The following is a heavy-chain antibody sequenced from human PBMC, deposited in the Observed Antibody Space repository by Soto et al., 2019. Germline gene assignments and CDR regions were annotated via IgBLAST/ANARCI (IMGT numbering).Heavy chain of an antibody. CDR2: ITSSGGTT. D-gene: IGHD6-13*01. CDR3: ARRGSSWPYFDY. CDR1: GFTFTSYA. V-gene: IGHV3-23*01. J-gene: IGHJ4*02. Sequence: EVQLLESGGGLVQPGGSLRRSCAASGFTFTSYAMNWVRQAPGKGLEWVSSITSSGGTTYYGDPVEGRFTIPRDNSKNTLCLQMDSLRVDDTAAYYCARRGSSWPYFDYWGQGILVTVSS.